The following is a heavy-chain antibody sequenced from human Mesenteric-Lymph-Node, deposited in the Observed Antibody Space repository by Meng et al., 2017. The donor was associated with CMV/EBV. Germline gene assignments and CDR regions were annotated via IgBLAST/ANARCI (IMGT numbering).Heavy chain of an antibody. V-gene: IGHV3-48*03. CDR1: GFTFRNYE. J-gene: IGHJ6*02. Sequence: GESLKISCAASGFTFRNYEMNWVRQAPGKGLEWVSYISNSGSTIYYADSMKGRFTISRDNAKNSLYLQMNSLRAEDTAVYYCAREYVWGNYLYGMDVWGQGTTVTVSS. D-gene: IGHD3-16*01. CDR3: AREYVWGNYLYGMDV. CDR2: ISNSGSTI.